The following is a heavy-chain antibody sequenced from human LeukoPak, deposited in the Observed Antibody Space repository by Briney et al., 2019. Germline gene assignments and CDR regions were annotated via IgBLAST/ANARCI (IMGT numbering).Heavy chain of an antibody. J-gene: IGHJ3*02. CDR3: ARDRWYYYDSSGPARDAFDI. CDR2: IRQDESER. Sequence: GGSLRLSCEGSGFSFSSYWMTWVRQLPGKGPEWVANIRQDESERYFADSVKGRFTISRDNAKNSLYLQMNSLRAEDTAVYYCARDRWYYYDSSGPARDAFDIWGQGTMVTVSS. CDR1: GFSFSSYW. V-gene: IGHV3-7*01. D-gene: IGHD3-22*01.